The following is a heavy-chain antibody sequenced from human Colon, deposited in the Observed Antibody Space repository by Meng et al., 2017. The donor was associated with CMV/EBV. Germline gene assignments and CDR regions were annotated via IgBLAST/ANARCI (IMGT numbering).Heavy chain of an antibody. D-gene: IGHD6-6*01. CDR3: AKNRAYSSSSGDWFDP. CDR2: ISSSGGST. Sequence: GESLKISCAVSGFTFSSYEMNWVRQAPGKGLEWVSYISSSGGSTYYADSVKGRCTISRDNSKNTVYLQLSGLTTEDTALYYCAKNRAYSSSSGDWFDPWGQGTLVTVSS. CDR1: GFTFSSYE. J-gene: IGHJ5*02. V-gene: IGHV3-48*03.